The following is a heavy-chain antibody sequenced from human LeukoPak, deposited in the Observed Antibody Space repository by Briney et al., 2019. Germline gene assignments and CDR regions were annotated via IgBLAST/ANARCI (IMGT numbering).Heavy chain of an antibody. V-gene: IGHV4-39*07. CDR3: ARVSRIAAAGTQPG. D-gene: IGHD6-13*01. Sequence: SETLSLTCTVSGGSISSSSYYWGWIRQPPGKGLEWIGSIYYNGSTYYNPSLKSRVTISVDTSKNQFSLKLSSVTAADTAVYYCARVSRIAAAGTQPGWGQGTLVTVSS. CDR2: IYYNGST. CDR1: GGSISSSSYY. J-gene: IGHJ4*02.